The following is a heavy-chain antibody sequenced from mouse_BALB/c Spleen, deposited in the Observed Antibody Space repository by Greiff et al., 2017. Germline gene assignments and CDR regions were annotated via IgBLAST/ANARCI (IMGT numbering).Heavy chain of an antibody. CDR1: GFTFSSFG. D-gene: IGHD1-2*01. Sequence: EVKLMESGGGLVQPGGSRKLSCAASGFTFSSFGMHWVRQAPEKGLEWVAYISSGSSTIYYADTVKGRFTISRDNPKNSLFLQMTSLRSEDTAMYYCARRTNSLLPYYAMDYWGQGTSVTVSS. V-gene: IGHV5-17*02. CDR2: ISSGSSTI. J-gene: IGHJ4*01. CDR3: ARRTNSLLPYYAMDY.